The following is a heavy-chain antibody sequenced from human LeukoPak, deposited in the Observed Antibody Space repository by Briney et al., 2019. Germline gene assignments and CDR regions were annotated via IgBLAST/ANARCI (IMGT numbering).Heavy chain of an antibody. D-gene: IGHD2-8*01. CDR3: AKGHAYGMI. CDR2: SSRRGTTM. J-gene: IGHJ4*02. V-gene: IGHV3-11*01. CDR1: GFTFTDYY. Sequence: AESLRLSCPASGFTFTDYYMSWIRQPPGDGLEGVSYSSRRGTTMEYANPGKGRFTISRDNAKDSLDLQMNSLEAEDTAVYYCAKGHAYGMIWGQGTLVSVSS.